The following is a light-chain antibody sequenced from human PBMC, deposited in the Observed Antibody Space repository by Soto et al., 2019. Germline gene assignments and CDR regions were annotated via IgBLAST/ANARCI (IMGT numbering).Light chain of an antibody. CDR2: SAS. CDR3: LQDYNYPRT. J-gene: IGKJ1*01. V-gene: IGKV1-6*01. Sequence: IQMTQSPSSLSASVGDRVTITCRASQGIGSDLGWYEEKPGKAPKLLIYSASSLHSGVPSRFSGSGSGTDFTLTISSLQPEDFATYYCLQDYNYPRTFGQGTKVDIK. CDR1: QGIGSD.